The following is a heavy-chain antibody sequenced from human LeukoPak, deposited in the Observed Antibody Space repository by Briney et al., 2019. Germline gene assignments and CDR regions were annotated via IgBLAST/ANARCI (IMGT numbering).Heavy chain of an antibody. CDR3: ARGRSDYVWGSYRRFDY. Sequence: PSETLSLTCAVYGGSFSGYYWSWIRQPPGKGLEWIGEINRSGSTNYNPSLKSRVTISVDTSKNQFSLKLSSVTAADTAVYYCARGRSDYVWGSYRRFDYWGQGTLVTVSS. D-gene: IGHD3-16*02. CDR2: INRSGST. J-gene: IGHJ4*02. CDR1: GGSFSGYY. V-gene: IGHV4-34*01.